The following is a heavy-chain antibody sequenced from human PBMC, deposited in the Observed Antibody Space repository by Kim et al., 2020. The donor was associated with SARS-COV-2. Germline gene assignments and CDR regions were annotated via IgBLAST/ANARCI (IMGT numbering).Heavy chain of an antibody. D-gene: IGHD6-13*01. J-gene: IGHJ6*01. Sequence: SETLSLTCTVSGGSISSGGYYWSWILQHPGKGLEWIGYIYYSGSTYYNTSLKSRVTISVDTSKNQFSLKLSSVTAADTAVYYCARTIAAAGNDYYYYVM. CDR2: IYYSGST. CDR1: GGSISSGGYY. CDR3: ARTIAAAGNDYYYYVM. V-gene: IGHV4-31*03.